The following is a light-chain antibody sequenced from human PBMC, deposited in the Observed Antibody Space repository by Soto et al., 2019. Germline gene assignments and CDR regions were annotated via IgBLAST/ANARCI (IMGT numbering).Light chain of an antibody. CDR1: SSDVGNYIF. J-gene: IGLJ1*01. V-gene: IGLV2-14*01. CDR3: VSYTTSASYV. CDR2: DIN. Sequence: QSALTQPASASGSPGQSITISCTGTSSDVGNYIFVSWYRQHPGKAPKLMIYDINNRPSGVSNRFSGSKSGNTASLTISGLQAEDEADYYCVSYTTSASYVFGTGTKLTVL.